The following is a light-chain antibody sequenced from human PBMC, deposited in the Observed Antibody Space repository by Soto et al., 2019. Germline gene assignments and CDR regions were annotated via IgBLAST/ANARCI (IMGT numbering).Light chain of an antibody. CDR2: DVS. J-gene: IGLJ1*01. V-gene: IGLV2-14*03. CDR3: NSYTTSSTYV. CDR1: SSDVGGYNY. Sequence: QSALTQPASVSGSPGQSITISCTVTSSDVGGYNYVSWYQQHPGKAPKLIIYDVSNRPSGVSNRFSGSKSGNTASLTISGLQAEDEVDYYCNSYTTSSTYVFGAGTKVTVL.